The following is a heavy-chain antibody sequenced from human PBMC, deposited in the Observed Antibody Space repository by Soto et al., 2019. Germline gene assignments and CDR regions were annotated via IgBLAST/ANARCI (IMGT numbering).Heavy chain of an antibody. J-gene: IGHJ4*02. V-gene: IGHV3-7*03. CDR3: ARVGLSDGNKPITLEF. D-gene: IGHD3-10*01. Sequence: PGGSLRLSCAASGFTFSSYWMSWVRQAPGRGLEWVANINQDATRQSFVDSVEGRFSISRDNAKNSVYLQMNNLRVDDTAVYYCARVGLSDGNKPITLEFWGQGTLVTVSS. CDR2: INQDATRQ. CDR1: GFTFSSYW.